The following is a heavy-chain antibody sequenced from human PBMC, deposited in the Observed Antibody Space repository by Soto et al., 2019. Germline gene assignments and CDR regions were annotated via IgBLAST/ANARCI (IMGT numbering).Heavy chain of an antibody. CDR2: IWYDGSNK. D-gene: IGHD2-2*01. Sequence: PGGSLRLSCAASGFTFSSYGMHWVRQAPGKGLEWVAVIWYDGSNKYYADSVKGRFTISRDNSKNTLYLQMNSLRAEDTAVYYCARGDLIVVVPAATILGMDVWGQGTTVTVSS. CDR3: ARGDLIVVVPAATILGMDV. V-gene: IGHV3-33*01. J-gene: IGHJ6*02. CDR1: GFTFSSYG.